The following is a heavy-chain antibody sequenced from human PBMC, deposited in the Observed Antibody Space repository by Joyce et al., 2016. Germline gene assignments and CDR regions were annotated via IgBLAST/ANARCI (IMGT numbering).Heavy chain of an antibody. CDR2: CKRKSYGDTT. CDR1: GINLTDVW. V-gene: IGHV3-15*01. CDR3: RCSGADFDF. D-gene: IGHD2-15*01. Sequence: EVQLVESGGGLVKPGGSLSLSCVVSGINLTDVWMSWVRQAPGKGLEWDGRCKRKSYGDTTDYGAPVKGRFTISTAESKNTVYMQMNSLKSEDTGVDFCRCSGADFDFWGQGTLVTVSS. J-gene: IGHJ4*02.